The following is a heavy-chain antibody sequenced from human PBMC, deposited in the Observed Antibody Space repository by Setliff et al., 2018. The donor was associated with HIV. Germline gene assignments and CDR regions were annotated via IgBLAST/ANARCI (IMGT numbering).Heavy chain of an antibody. V-gene: IGHV1-69*13. D-gene: IGHD6-6*01. CDR1: GGTFNINA. Sequence: SVKVSCKASGGTFNINAVTWVRQAPGQGLEWVGAIIPLFGTANYAQKFQGRVTITADDSTSTVYMEVRSLRSADTAVYYCSKVSEHRTSYGSFYYYMDVWGEGTTVTVSS. CDR3: SKVSEHRTSYGSFYYYMDV. CDR2: IIPLFGTA. J-gene: IGHJ6*03.